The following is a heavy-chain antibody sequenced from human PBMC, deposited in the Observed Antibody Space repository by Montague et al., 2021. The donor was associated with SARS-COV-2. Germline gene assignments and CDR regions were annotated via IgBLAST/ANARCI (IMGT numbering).Heavy chain of an antibody. V-gene: IGHV3-23*01. CDR3: AKGFTSWPRGLFDY. CDR2: ISGSDDTT. J-gene: IGHJ4*02. CDR1: GFTLSSYA. Sequence: SLRLSCAASGFTLSSYAMNWVRQAPGKGLEWVSSISGSDDTTYYADSVKVRFTISRDSSKNTLYLQMNSLRVEETAVYYCAKGFTSWPRGLFDYWGQGSLVTVSS. D-gene: IGHD2-2*01.